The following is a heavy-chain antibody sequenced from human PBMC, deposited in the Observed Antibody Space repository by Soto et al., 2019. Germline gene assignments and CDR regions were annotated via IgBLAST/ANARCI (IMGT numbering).Heavy chain of an antibody. Sequence: PSETLSLTCTVSGDSISSGGYSWSWIRQPPGKGLEWIGYISHSGGTYYNSTLKSRVTISMDRSKNQFSLKLSSVTAAATAVYYCARVLVEDYGMDVWGQGTTVTVSS. CDR1: GDSISSGGYS. CDR2: ISHSGGT. V-gene: IGHV4-30-2*01. CDR3: ARVLVEDYGMDV. J-gene: IGHJ6*02.